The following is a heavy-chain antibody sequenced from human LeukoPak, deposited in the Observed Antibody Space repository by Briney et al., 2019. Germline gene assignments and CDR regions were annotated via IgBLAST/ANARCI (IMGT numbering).Heavy chain of an antibody. CDR1: GGSISSYY. J-gene: IGHJ6*02. CDR2: IYYSGST. CDR3: ARFNTYYYDSSGSCYYYGMDV. V-gene: IGHV4-59*01. D-gene: IGHD3-22*01. Sequence: SETLSLTCTVSGGSISSYYWSWIRQPPGKGLEWIGYIYYSGSTNYNPSLKSRVTISVDTSKNQFSLKLSSVTAADTAVYYCARFNTYYYDSSGSCYYYGMDVWGQGTTVTVSS.